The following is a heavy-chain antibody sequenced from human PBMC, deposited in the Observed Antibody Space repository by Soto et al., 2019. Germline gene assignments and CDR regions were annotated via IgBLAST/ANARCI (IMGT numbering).Heavy chain of an antibody. CDR1: GFTFTSYA. Sequence: GGSLRLSCEASGFTFTSYAMHWVRQAPGKGFEWVAVISYDGINEYYADSVKGRFTISRDNSKNTLFLQMSSLRVEDTAVYYCTRDRLRLGELSLIGYFDYWGQGTLVTVS. D-gene: IGHD3-16*02. CDR2: ISYDGINE. CDR3: TRDRLRLGELSLIGYFDY. V-gene: IGHV3-30*15. J-gene: IGHJ4*02.